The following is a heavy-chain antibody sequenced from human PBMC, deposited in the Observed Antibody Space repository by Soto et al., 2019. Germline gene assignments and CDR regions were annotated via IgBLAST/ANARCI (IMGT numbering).Heavy chain of an antibody. Sequence: SETLSLTCPVSGGSLSSYYWSWIRQPPGKGLEWIGYIYYSGSTNYNPSLKSRVTISVDTSKNQFSLKLSSVTAADTAVYYCARLGYGDYRRYYFDYWGQGTLVTVSS. J-gene: IGHJ4*02. CDR2: IYYSGST. CDR1: GGSLSSYY. D-gene: IGHD4-17*01. V-gene: IGHV4-59*08. CDR3: ARLGYGDYRRYYFDY.